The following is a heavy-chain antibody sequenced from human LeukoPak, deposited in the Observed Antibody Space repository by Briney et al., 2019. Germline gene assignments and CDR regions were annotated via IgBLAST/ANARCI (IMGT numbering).Heavy chain of an antibody. CDR3: ARALEGGGAAAATFDY. CDR1: GYTFTSYG. V-gene: IGHV1-18*01. CDR2: ISAYNGNT. D-gene: IGHD6-13*01. Sequence: ASVKVSCKASGYTFTSYGISWVRQAPGQGLEWMGWISAYNGNTNYAQKLQGRVTMTTDTSTSTAYMELRSLRSDDTAVYYCARALEGGGAAAATFDYWGQGTLVTVSS. J-gene: IGHJ4*02.